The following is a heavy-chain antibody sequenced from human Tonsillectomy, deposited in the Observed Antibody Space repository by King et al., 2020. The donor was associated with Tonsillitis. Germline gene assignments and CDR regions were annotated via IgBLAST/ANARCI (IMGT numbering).Heavy chain of an antibody. D-gene: IGHD2-2*01. CDR3: ARYDGLVPAAMSHYYGMDV. Sequence: VQLVESGAEVKKPGASVKVSCKASGYTFTSYGISWVRQAPGQGLEWMGWISAYNGNTNYAQKLQGRVTMTTDTSTSTAYMELRSRRSDDTAVYYCARYDGLVPAAMSHYYGMDVWGQGTTVTVSS. CDR2: ISAYNGNT. V-gene: IGHV1-18*04. CDR1: GYTFTSYG. J-gene: IGHJ6*02.